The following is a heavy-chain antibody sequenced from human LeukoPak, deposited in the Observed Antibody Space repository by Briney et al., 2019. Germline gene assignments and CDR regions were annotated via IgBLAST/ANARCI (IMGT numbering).Heavy chain of an antibody. CDR3: ARVRYFGFDY. V-gene: IGHV3-20*04. J-gene: IGHJ4*02. D-gene: IGHD3-9*01. CDR2: INWNGSGA. Sequence: PGGSLRLSCAASGFTFDDYGMRWVRQVPGKGLEWVSGINWNGSGAGYADSVKGRFTISRDNAKNSLYLQMNSLRAEDTAVYYCARVRYFGFDYWGQGTLVTVSS. CDR1: GFTFDDYG.